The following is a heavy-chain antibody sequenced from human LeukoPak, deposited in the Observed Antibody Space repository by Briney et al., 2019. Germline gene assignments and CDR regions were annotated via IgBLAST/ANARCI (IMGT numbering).Heavy chain of an antibody. CDR2: IYTSGST. Sequence: SQTQSLTCTVSGGSISSGSYYWSWIRQPAGKGLEWIGRIYTSGSTNYNPSLKSRVTISVDTSKNQFSLKLSSVTAADTAVYYCAREYNPFDPWGQGTLVTVSS. J-gene: IGHJ5*02. CDR1: GGSISSGSYY. V-gene: IGHV4-61*02. D-gene: IGHD1-14*01. CDR3: AREYNPFDP.